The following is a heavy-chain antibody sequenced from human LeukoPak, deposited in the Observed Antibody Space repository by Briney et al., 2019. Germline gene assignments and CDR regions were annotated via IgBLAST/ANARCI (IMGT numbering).Heavy chain of an antibody. CDR2: INSDGSST. J-gene: IGHJ6*04. Sequence: GGSLRLSCAASGFTFSSYEMNWVRQAPGKGLVWVSRINSDGSSTSYADSVKGRFTISRDNAKNTLYLQMNSLRAEDTAVYYCARDSRPYYYDSSGYALNVWGKGTTVTISS. CDR3: ARDSRPYYYDSSGYALNV. D-gene: IGHD3-22*01. CDR1: GFTFSSYE. V-gene: IGHV3-74*01.